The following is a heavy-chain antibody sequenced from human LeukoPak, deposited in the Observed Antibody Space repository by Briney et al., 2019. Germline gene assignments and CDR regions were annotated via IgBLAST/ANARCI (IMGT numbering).Heavy chain of an antibody. CDR1: GGSFSDYY. J-gene: IGHJ4*02. D-gene: IGHD5-18*01. CDR3: AREMGHQLVPPTWIHNGGFDF. Sequence: SETLSLTCAVYGGSFSDYYWTWLRQSPGKGLEWIGEITHRGSTTYNPSLKSRVIMSVDMSKNQFSLKLTSVTAAHTGVYYCAREMGHQLVPPTWIHNGGFDFWGQGTLVTVSS. V-gene: IGHV4-34*01. CDR2: ITHRGST.